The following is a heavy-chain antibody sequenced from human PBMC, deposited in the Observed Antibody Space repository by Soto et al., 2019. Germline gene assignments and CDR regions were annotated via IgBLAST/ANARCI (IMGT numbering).Heavy chain of an antibody. J-gene: IGHJ6*02. Sequence: PGGSLRLSCAASGFTFRSYGMHWVRQAPGKGLEWVAVISYDGSNKYYADSVKGRFTISRDNSKNTLYLQMNSLRAEDTAVYYCARSGGYCSSTSCYWLYYYGMDVWGQGTTVTVSS. D-gene: IGHD2-2*01. CDR3: ARSGGYCSSTSCYWLYYYGMDV. CDR2: ISYDGSNK. CDR1: GFTFRSYG. V-gene: IGHV3-30*03.